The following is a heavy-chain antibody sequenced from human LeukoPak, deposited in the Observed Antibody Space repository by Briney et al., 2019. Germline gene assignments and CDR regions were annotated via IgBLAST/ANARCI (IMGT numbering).Heavy chain of an antibody. J-gene: IGHJ3*01. Sequence: GASVKVSCKASGYPFIDYDFNWGRQAPGHRLEWMGCINPNTGDTNSAQNFQGRVIMTRDTSITTAYMELSRLKSDDTALYNCASKGAGHCYDASCMGSFDLWGQGTTVAVSS. V-gene: IGHV1-2*02. D-gene: IGHD2-15*01. CDR1: GYPFIDYD. CDR3: ASKGAGHCYDASCMGSFDL. CDR2: INPNTGDT.